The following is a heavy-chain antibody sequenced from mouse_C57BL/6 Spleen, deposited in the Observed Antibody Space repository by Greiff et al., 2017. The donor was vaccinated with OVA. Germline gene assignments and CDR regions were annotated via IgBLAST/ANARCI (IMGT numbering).Heavy chain of an antibody. J-gene: IGHJ2*01. Sequence: QVQLQQSGAELMKPGASVKLSCTATGYTFTGYWIEWVKQRPGHGLEWIGEILPGSGSTNYNEKFKGKATLTADTSSNTAYMQLSVLTTEDSAIYYGEREVYYEYDGDYWGQGTTLTVSS. CDR1: GYTFTGYW. CDR3: EREVYYEYDGDY. CDR2: ILPGSGST. D-gene: IGHD2-4*01. V-gene: IGHV1-9*01.